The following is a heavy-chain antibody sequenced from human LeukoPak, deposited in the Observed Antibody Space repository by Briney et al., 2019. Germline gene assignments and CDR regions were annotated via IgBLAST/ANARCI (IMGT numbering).Heavy chain of an antibody. CDR1: GFTFSSYA. D-gene: IGHD6-19*01. V-gene: IGHV3-23*01. CDR2: ISYSGGST. J-gene: IGHJ4*02. Sequence: GGSLRLSCAASGFTFSSYAMCWVRQAPGKGLEWVSGISYSGGSTYNADSVKGRFTISRDNAKNTLYLQMNSLRAEDTAVYYCAKGSGWYVWGQGTLVTVSS. CDR3: AKGSGWYV.